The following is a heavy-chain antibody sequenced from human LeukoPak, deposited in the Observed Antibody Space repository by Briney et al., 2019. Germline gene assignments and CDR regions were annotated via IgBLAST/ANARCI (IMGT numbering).Heavy chain of an antibody. J-gene: IGHJ3*02. V-gene: IGHV3-21*01. CDR2: ISSSSSYI. CDR1: GFTFSSYS. CDR3: ARVGTGWNFSIDAFDI. Sequence: PGGSLRLSCAASGFTFSSYSMNWVRQAPGKGLEWVSSISSSSSYIYYADSVKGRFTISRDNAKNSLYLQMNSLRAEDTAVYYCARVGTGWNFSIDAFDIWGQGTMVTVSS. D-gene: IGHD1-7*01.